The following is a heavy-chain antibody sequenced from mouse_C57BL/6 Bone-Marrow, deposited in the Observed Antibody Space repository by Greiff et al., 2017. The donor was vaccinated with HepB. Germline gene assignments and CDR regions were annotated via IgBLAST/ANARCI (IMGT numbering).Heavy chain of an antibody. Sequence: VQLQQSGAELVKPGASVKLSCTASGFNIKDYYMHWVKQRTEQGLEWIGRIDPEDGETKYAPKFQGKGTITADTSSNTAYLQLSSLTSEDTAVYYCARCQPHYYGSPYYAMDYWGQGTSVTVSS. CDR1: GFNIKDYY. CDR2: IDPEDGET. J-gene: IGHJ4*01. V-gene: IGHV14-2*01. D-gene: IGHD1-1*01. CDR3: ARCQPHYYGSPYYAMDY.